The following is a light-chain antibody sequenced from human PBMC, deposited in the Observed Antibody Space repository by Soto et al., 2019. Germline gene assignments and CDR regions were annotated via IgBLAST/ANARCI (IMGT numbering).Light chain of an antibody. CDR1: QTLLHSNGYNY. CDR2: LGS. CDR3: MQALQTPT. J-gene: IGKJ1*01. V-gene: IGKV2-28*01. Sequence: DLVMTQSPLSLPVIPGEPASISCRSSQTLLHSNGYNYLDWYLQKPGQSPQLLIYLGSNRASGVPDRFSGSGSGTDFTLKSSRVEAEDVGVYYCMQALQTPTFGQGTKVEIK.